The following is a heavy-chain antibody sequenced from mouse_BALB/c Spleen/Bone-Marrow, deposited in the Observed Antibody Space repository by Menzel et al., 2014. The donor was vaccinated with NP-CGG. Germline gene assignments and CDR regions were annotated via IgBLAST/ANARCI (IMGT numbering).Heavy chain of an antibody. D-gene: IGHD1-2*01. J-gene: IGHJ3*01. CDR1: GFDFSSYW. CDR2: INPDSSTI. CDR3: TRLHYYGYSAY. V-gene: IGHV4-1*02. Sequence: EVMLVESGGGLVQPGGSLKLSCAASGFDFSSYWMSWVRQAPGKGLEWIGEINPDSSTINYTPSLKDKFIISRVNAKNTLYLQKNKARSEDTALYYCTRLHYYGYSAYWGQGTLVTVST.